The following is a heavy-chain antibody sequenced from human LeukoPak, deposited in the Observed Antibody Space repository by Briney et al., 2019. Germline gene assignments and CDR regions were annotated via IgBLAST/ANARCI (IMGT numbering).Heavy chain of an antibody. J-gene: IGHJ4*02. V-gene: IGHV4-4*07. Sequence: SETLSLTCTVSGVSISDYYWSWIRQPAGKGLEWIGRIHGSGTTNYNPSLSSRVTVSLDTSNNQFSLKLSSVTAADTAVYYCARGQGGALLDYWGQGTLVTVSS. CDR3: ARGQGGALLDY. CDR1: GVSISDYY. CDR2: IHGSGTT. D-gene: IGHD2-21*01.